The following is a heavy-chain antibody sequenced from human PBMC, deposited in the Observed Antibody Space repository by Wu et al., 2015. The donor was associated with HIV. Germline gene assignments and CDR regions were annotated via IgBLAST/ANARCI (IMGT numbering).Heavy chain of an antibody. CDR3: AIDYFSSYYFDY. D-gene: IGHD4/OR15-4a*01. J-gene: IGHJ4*02. CDR2: ISTYNGNT. CDR1: GYTFITYG. Sequence: QVQLVQSGAEVKKPGASVKVSCKASGYTFITYGITWVRQVPGQGLEWMGYISTYNGNTNYAQNFQGRVTMTTDTSTTTAYMELRSLRSDDAAIYYCAIDYFSSYYFDYWGQGTLVTVSS. V-gene: IGHV1-18*01.